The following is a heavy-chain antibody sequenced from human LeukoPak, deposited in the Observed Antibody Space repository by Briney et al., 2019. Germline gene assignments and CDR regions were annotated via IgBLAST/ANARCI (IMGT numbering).Heavy chain of an antibody. Sequence: GGSLRLSCAASGFTFSSYAMSWVRQAPGKGLEWVSGTSGSGGSTYYAGSVKGRFTISRDNSKNTLYLQMNSLRGEDAAVYSCARGGIPTGPYYYFYYMDVWGKGTAVTVSS. V-gene: IGHV3-23*01. CDR1: GFTFSSYA. CDR3: ARGGIPTGPYYYFYYMDV. CDR2: TSGSGGST. J-gene: IGHJ6*03. D-gene: IGHD3-10*01.